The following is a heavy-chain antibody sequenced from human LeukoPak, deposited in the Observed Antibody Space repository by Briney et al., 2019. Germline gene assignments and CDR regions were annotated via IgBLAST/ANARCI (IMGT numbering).Heavy chain of an antibody. CDR2: ISWNSGSI. CDR1: GFTFDDYA. CDR3: AKGAGYYYDSSGYLDQ. D-gene: IGHD3-22*01. V-gene: IGHV3-9*01. Sequence: KAGGSLRLSCAASGFTFDDYAMHWVRQAPGKGLEWVSGISWNSGSIGYADSVKGRFTISRDNAKNSLYLQMNSLRAEDTALYYCAKGAGYYYDSSGYLDQWGQGTLVTVSS. J-gene: IGHJ4*02.